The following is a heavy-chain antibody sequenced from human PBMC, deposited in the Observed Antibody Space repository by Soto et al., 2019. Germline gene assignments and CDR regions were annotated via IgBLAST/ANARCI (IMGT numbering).Heavy chain of an antibody. CDR3: ARDWYYYDSSGYSKPIYYYYYGMDV. CDR1: GYTFTDYY. D-gene: IGHD3-22*01. Sequence: ASVKVSCKASGYTFTDYYMHWVRQAPGQGLEWMGRINPNSGDTSFAPKFQGRVTMTRDTSIRTAYMELSRLRSDDAAVYYCARDWYYYDSSGYSKPIYYYYYGMDVWAQGTTVTVSS. CDR2: INPNSGDT. J-gene: IGHJ6*02. V-gene: IGHV1-2*06.